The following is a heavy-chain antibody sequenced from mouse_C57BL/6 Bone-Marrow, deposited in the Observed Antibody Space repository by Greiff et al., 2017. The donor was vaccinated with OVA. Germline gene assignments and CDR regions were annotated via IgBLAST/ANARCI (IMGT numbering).Heavy chain of an antibody. CDR1: GFSLSTSGMG. V-gene: IGHV8-12*01. J-gene: IGHJ1*03. Sequence: QVTLKVSGPGILQSSQTLSLTCSFSGFSLSTSGMGVSWIRQPSGKGLEWLAHIYWDDDKRYNPSLKSRLTISKDTSRNQVFLKITSVDTADTATYYCARRGPPLYGSSRYWYFDVWGTGTTVTVSS. CDR3: ARRGPPLYGSSRYWYFDV. D-gene: IGHD1-1*01. CDR2: IYWDDDK.